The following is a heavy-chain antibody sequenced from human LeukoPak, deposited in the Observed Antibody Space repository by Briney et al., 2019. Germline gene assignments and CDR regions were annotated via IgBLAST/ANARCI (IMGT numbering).Heavy chain of an antibody. Sequence: ASVKVSCKASGYTFTSYGISWVRQAPGQGLEWMGWISAYNGNTNYAQKLQGRVTMTTDTSTSTAYMELRSLRSDDTAAYYCARVPGNSGSYYTFVYWGQGTLVTVSS. CDR1: GYTFTSYG. CDR2: ISAYNGNT. J-gene: IGHJ4*02. CDR3: ARVPGNSGSYYTFVY. V-gene: IGHV1-18*01. D-gene: IGHD1-26*01.